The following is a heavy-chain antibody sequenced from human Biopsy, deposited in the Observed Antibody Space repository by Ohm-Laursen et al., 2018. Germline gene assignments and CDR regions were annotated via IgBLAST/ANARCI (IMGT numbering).Heavy chain of an antibody. CDR2: ISSSGNTE. CDR3: VTEGGGVSSWYNN. D-gene: IGHD6-13*01. V-gene: IGHV3-11*01. CDR1: GFSFADYY. Sequence: GSLRLSCSANGFSFADYYMSWIRQAPGKGLDWVSYISSSGNTEKYADSVKGRFTISRDNAKQSLHLQMNSLRAEDPAVYYCVTEGGGVSSWYNNWGQGTLVTVSS. J-gene: IGHJ4*02.